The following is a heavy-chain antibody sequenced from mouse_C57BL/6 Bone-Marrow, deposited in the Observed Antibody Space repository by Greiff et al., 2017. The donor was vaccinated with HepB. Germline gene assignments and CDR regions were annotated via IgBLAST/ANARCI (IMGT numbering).Heavy chain of an antibody. J-gene: IGHJ2*01. V-gene: IGHV1-64*01. CDR3: ARRGLLPFDY. D-gene: IGHD2-3*01. CDR1: GYTFTSYW. Sequence: QVQLKQPGAELVKPGASVKLSCKASGYTFTSYWMHWVKQRPGQGLEWIGMIHPNSGSTNYNEKFKSKATLTVDKSSSTAYMQLSSLTSEDSAVYYCARRGLLPFDYWGQGTTLTVSS. CDR2: IHPNSGST.